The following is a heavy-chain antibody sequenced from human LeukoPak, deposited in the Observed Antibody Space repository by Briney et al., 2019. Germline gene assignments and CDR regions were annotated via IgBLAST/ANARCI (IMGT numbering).Heavy chain of an antibody. V-gene: IGHV1-69*13. D-gene: IGHD6-13*01. CDR1: GGTFSSYA. J-gene: IGHJ5*02. CDR3: ARDVRIAAAGTNWFDP. Sequence: SVKVSCKASGGTFSSYAISWVRQAPGQGLEWMGGIIPIFGTANYAQKFQGRVTITADESTSTAYMELSSLRSEDTAVYYCARDVRIAAAGTNWFDPWGQGTLVTVSS. CDR2: IIPIFGTA.